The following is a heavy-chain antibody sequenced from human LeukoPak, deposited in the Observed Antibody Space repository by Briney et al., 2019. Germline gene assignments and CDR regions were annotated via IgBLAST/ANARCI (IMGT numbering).Heavy chain of an antibody. V-gene: IGHV3-74*01. Sequence: GGSLRLSCAASGFTFSSYWMHWVRQAPGKGLVWVSRIKDDGSHTNYADSVKGRFTTSRDNAKNTLSLQMNSLRAEDTAVYYCARGSGIITGIDEWGQGTLVTVSS. D-gene: IGHD6-25*01. J-gene: IGHJ4*02. CDR1: GFTFSSYW. CDR3: ARGSGIITGIDE. CDR2: IKDDGSHT.